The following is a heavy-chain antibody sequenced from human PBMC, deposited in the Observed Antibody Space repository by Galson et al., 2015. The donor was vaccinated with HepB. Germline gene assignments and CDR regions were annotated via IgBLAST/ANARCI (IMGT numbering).Heavy chain of an antibody. J-gene: IGHJ3*02. CDR3: ARDVDFWSGYFLDAFDI. CDR1: GYTFTSYG. V-gene: IGHV1-18*01. Sequence: SCKASGYTFTSYGISWVRQAPGQGLEWMGWISAYNGNTNYAQKLQGRVTMTTDTSTSTAYMGLRSLRSDDTAVYYCARDVDFWSGYFLDAFDIWGQGTTVTVSS. CDR2: ISAYNGNT. D-gene: IGHD3-3*01.